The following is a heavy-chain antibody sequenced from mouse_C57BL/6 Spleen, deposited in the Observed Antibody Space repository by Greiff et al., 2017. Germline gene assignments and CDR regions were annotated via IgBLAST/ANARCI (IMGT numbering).Heavy chain of an antibody. J-gene: IGHJ3*01. CDR1: GYTFTSYW. CDR3: ARSGGNYEGSWFAY. D-gene: IGHD2-1*01. V-gene: IGHV1-59*01. CDR2: IDPSDSYT. Sequence: QVQLQQPGAELVRPGTSVKLSCKASGYTFTSYWMHWVKQRPGQGLEWIGVIDPSDSYTNYNQKFKGKATLTVDTSSSTAYMQLSSLTSEDSAVYYCARSGGNYEGSWFAYWGQGTLVTVSA.